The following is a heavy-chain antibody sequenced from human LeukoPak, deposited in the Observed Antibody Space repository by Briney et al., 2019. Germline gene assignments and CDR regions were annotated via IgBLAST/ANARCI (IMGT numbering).Heavy chain of an antibody. CDR1: GFTFSSYA. J-gene: IGHJ6*03. D-gene: IGHD3-3*01. V-gene: IGHV3-30-3*01. CDR3: ARDSDFWSGYYYYYYMDV. Sequence: GRSLRLSCAASGFTFSSYAMHWVRQAPGKGLEWVAVISYDGSNKYYADSVKGRFTISRDNSKNTLYLQMNSLRAEDTAVYYCARDSDFWSGYYYYYYMDVWGKGTTVTVSS. CDR2: ISYDGSNK.